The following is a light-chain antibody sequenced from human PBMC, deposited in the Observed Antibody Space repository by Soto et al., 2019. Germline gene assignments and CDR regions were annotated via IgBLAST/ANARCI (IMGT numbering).Light chain of an antibody. V-gene: IGLV4-69*01. J-gene: IGLJ2*01. Sequence: QPVLTQSPSASASLGASVKLTATLSSGHTNYAIAWHQQQSEKGPRYLMKLNSDGSHSKGDGIPDRFSGSSSGAERYLTISSLQSEDEADYYCQTWGSGIVVFGGGTKLTV. CDR1: SGHTNYA. CDR3: QTWGSGIVV. CDR2: LNSDGSH.